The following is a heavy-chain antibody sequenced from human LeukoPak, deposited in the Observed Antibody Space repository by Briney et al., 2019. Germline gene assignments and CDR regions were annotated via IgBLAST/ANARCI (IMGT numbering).Heavy chain of an antibody. J-gene: IGHJ4*02. D-gene: IGHD3/OR15-3a*01. Sequence: GGSLRLSCATSGFIFSGYYMSWIRQAPGKGLEWVSYIRGSGNDISYADSVKGRFTISRDNAKGSLYLQMNSLRAADTAVYYCGTHAGRTGSDDWGQGTLVTVSS. CDR3: GTHAGRTGSDD. V-gene: IGHV3-11*01. CDR2: IRGSGNDI. CDR1: GFIFSGYY.